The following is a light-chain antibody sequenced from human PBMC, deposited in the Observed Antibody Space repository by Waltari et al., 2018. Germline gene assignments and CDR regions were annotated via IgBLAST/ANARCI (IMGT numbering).Light chain of an antibody. CDR2: GTR. CDR1: GSNRGAGYA. Sequence: QSVLTQPPSVSGAPGPRVSISCTGSGSNRGAGYAVHWYQQHPGKAPKLLIYGTRTRPPGVPDRFFGSQSGTSASLAITALQAEDEAEYYCQSYDTSLSVVFGGGTKLTVL. V-gene: IGLV1-40*01. J-gene: IGLJ2*01. CDR3: QSYDTSLSVV.